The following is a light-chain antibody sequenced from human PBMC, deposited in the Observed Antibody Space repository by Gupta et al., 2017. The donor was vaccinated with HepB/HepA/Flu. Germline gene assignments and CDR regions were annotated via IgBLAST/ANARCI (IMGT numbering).Light chain of an antibody. CDR1: QNINTN. Sequence: EIVMTQSPVTLSVSPGERATLSCRASQNINTNVAWYQQKAGQAPRLLICGSSTRATGIPARFSGSGSGTEFTLTISSLKSEDFAVYYCQEYKNRPFTFGPGTKVDIK. V-gene: IGKV3D-15*01. J-gene: IGKJ3*01. CDR2: GSS. CDR3: QEYKNRPFT.